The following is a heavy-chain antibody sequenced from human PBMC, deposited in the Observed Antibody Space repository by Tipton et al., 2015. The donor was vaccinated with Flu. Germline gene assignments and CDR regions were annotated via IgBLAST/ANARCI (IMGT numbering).Heavy chain of an antibody. Sequence: TLSLTCTVSGGSISSSSYYWAWIRQPPGKGLEWFGSMYSSGSTYYNPSLKSRVTISIDTSKNQFSLKLNSVTAADTAVYYCAKVSYGSGSFYSPGVDTFDVGGQGTMVTASS. J-gene: IGHJ3*01. CDR3: AKVSYGSGSFYSPGVDTFDV. CDR2: MYSSGST. CDR1: GGSISSSSYY. V-gene: IGHV4-39*07. D-gene: IGHD3-10*01.